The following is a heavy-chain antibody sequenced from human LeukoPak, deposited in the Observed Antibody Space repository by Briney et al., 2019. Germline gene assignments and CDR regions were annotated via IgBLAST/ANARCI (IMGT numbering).Heavy chain of an antibody. V-gene: IGHV4-61*02. J-gene: IGHJ3*02. CDR2: IYTSGST. CDR1: GGSISSGSYY. D-gene: IGHD6-19*01. Sequence: SETLSLTCTVSGGSISSGSYYWSWIRQPAGKGLEWIGRIYTSGSTNYNPSLKSRVTISVDTSKNQFSLKLSSVTAADTAVYYCAREDSSGWYSAFDIWGQGTMVTVSS. CDR3: AREDSSGWYSAFDI.